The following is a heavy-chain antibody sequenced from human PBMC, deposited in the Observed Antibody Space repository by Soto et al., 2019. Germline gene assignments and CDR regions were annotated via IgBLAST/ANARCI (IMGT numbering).Heavy chain of an antibody. CDR2: INHSGST. D-gene: IGHD6-13*01. CDR1: GCSFSGYY. V-gene: IGHV4-34*01. Sequence: SETLSLTCTVSGCSFSGYYWSWIRQPPGKGLEWIGEINHSGSTNYNPSLKSRVTISVDTSKNQFSLKLSSGTAADTAVYYCEAGIAAAGTYYWGQGTLVTVSA. J-gene: IGHJ4*02. CDR3: EAGIAAAGTYY.